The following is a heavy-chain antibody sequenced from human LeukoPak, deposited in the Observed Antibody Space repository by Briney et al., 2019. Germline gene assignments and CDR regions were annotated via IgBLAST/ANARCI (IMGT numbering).Heavy chain of an antibody. J-gene: IGHJ6*02. CDR2: ITDSGGST. CDR1: GFTFSSYV. V-gene: IGHV3-23*01. Sequence: GGSLRLSCAASGFTFSSYVMSWVRQAPGKGLEWVSSITDSGGSTYYADSVKGRFTISRDNSKNTRYLQLNSLRAEDTAVYYCARERSYYDSSGRNYCGMDVWGQGTTVTVSS. CDR3: ARERSYYDSSGRNYCGMDV. D-gene: IGHD3-22*01.